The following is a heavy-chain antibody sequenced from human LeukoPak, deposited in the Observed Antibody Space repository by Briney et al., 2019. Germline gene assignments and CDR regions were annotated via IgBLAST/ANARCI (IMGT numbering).Heavy chain of an antibody. CDR2: ISSSSSYI. CDR3: ARASSGWAVDLYYFDY. Sequence: PGGSLRLSCAASGFTFSSYAMSWVRQAPGKGLEWVSSISSSSSYIYYPDSVKGRFTISRDNSKNSLYLQMNSLRAEDTAVYYCARASSGWAVDLYYFDYWGQGTLVTVSS. V-gene: IGHV3-21*01. J-gene: IGHJ4*02. D-gene: IGHD6-19*01. CDR1: GFTFSSYA.